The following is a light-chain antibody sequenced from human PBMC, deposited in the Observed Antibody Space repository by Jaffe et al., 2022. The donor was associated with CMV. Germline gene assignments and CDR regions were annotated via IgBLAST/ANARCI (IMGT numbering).Light chain of an antibody. CDR2: EVT. V-gene: IGLV2-23*02. CDR3: CSYAGSTTFMV. J-gene: IGLJ2*01. CDR1: SSDVGNYNL. Sequence: QSALTQPASVSGSPGQSITISCTGTSSDVGNYNLVSWYQQHPGKAPKSMIYEVTKRPSGVSNRFSGSKSGNTASLTISGLQAEDEADYYCCSYAGSTTFMVFGGGTKLTVL.